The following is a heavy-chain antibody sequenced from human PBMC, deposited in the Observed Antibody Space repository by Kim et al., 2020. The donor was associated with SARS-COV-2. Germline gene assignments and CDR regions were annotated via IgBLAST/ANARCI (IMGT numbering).Heavy chain of an antibody. V-gene: IGHV3-33*06. CDR3: AKEGYSSGWGHFDY. Sequence: GGSLRLSCAASGFTFSSYAMHWVRQAPGKGLEWVAVIWYDGSNKYYADSVKGRFTISRDNSKNTLYLQMNSLRAEDTAVYYCAKEGYSSGWGHFDYWGQGTLVTVSS. CDR2: IWYDGSNK. CDR1: GFTFSSYA. J-gene: IGHJ4*02. D-gene: IGHD6-19*01.